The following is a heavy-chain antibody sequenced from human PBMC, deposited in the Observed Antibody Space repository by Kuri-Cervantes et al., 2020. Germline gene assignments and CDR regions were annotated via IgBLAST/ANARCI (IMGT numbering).Heavy chain of an antibody. CDR3: ARTPQAKSLDWLKGVVNVPSLFDP. CDR2: IYHSGST. J-gene: IGHJ5*02. Sequence: GSLRLSCAVSGYSISSGYYWGWIRQPPGKGLEWIGSIYHSGSTYYNPSLKSRVTISVDTSKNQFSLKLSSVTAADTAVYYCARTPQAKSLDWLKGVVNVPSLFDPWGQGTLVTVSS. CDR1: GYSISSGYY. D-gene: IGHD3-9*01. V-gene: IGHV4-38-2*01.